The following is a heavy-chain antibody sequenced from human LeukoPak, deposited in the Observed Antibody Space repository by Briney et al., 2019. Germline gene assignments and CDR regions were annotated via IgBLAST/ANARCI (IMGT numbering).Heavy chain of an antibody. CDR1: GGSISSYY. Sequence: SETLSLTCTVSGGSISSYYWSWIRQPPGKGLEWIGYIYHSGSTYYNPSLKSRVTISVDRSKNQFSLKLSSVTAADTAVYYCARAAGGGNPGRYFQHWGQGTLVTVSS. CDR3: ARAAGGGNPGRYFQH. CDR2: IYHSGST. D-gene: IGHD4-23*01. V-gene: IGHV4-59*12. J-gene: IGHJ1*01.